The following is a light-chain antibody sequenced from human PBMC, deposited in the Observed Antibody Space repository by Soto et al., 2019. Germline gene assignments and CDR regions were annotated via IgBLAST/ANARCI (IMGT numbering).Light chain of an antibody. J-gene: IGLJ1*01. Sequence: SYELTQPPSVSVAPGKTARITCGGNNIGSKSVHWYQQKPGQAPVLVIYYDSDRPSGIPERFSGSNSGNTATLTISRVEAGDEADYYCQVWDSSSEHLDVFGTGTKLTVL. CDR2: YDS. V-gene: IGLV3-21*04. CDR3: QVWDSSSEHLDV. CDR1: NIGSKS.